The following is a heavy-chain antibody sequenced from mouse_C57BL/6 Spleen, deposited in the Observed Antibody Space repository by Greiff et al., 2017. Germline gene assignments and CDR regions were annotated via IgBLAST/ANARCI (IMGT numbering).Heavy chain of an antibody. CDR1: GFTFSDYG. V-gene: IGHV5-17*01. Sequence: EVQRVESGGGLVKPGGSLKLSCAASGFTFSDYGMHWVRQAPEKGLEWVAYISSGSSTIYYADTVKGRFTISRDNAKNTLFLQMTSLRSEDTAMSYCARRYYGSSSYAMDYWGQGTSVTVSS. D-gene: IGHD1-1*01. CDR3: ARRYYGSSSYAMDY. CDR2: ISSGSSTI. J-gene: IGHJ4*01.